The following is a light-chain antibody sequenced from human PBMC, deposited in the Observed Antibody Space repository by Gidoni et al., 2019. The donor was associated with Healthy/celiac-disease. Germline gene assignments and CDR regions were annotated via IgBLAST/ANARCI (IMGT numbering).Light chain of an antibody. J-gene: IGKJ3*01. CDR3: QQYYSYPPR. CDR1: QGISSY. Sequence: AIRMTQSPSSFSASKGDRVTITCRASQGISSYLAWYQQKPGKAPKLLIYAASTLQSGVPSRFSGSGSGTDFTLTISCLQSEDFATYYCQQYYSYPPRFGPGTKVDIK. CDR2: AAS. V-gene: IGKV1-8*01.